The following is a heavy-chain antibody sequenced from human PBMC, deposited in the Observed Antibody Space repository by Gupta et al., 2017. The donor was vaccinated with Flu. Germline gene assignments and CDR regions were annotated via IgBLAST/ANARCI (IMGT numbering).Heavy chain of an antibody. V-gene: IGHV4-4*07. CDR1: GGSISSYY. CDR2: IYTSGST. Sequence: QVQLQESCPRLVKPSETLSLTCTVSGGSISSYYWSWIRPPAGKGLEWIGRIYTSGSTNYNPSPENRVTMSVDTSKNQFSLKLSSVTAADTAVYYCARDPYGDYNWFDPRGQGTLVTVSS. J-gene: IGHJ5*02. D-gene: IGHD4-17*01. CDR3: ARDPYGDYNWFDP.